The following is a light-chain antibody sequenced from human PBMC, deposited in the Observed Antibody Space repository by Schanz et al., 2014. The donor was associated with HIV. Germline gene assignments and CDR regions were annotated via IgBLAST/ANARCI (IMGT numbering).Light chain of an antibody. CDR2: EVN. Sequence: QSVLTQPPSASGSPGQSVTISCTGTSSDVGGYNYVSWYQQHPGKAPKLMIYEVNKRPSGVPDRFSGSKSANTASLTVSGLQPEDEADYYCTSHGGTNTFLLLFGGGTKLTVL. CDR1: SSDVGGYNY. J-gene: IGLJ2*01. V-gene: IGLV2-8*01. CDR3: TSHGGTNTFLLL.